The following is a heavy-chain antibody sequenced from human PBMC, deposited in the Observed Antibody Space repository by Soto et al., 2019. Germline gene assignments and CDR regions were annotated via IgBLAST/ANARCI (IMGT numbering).Heavy chain of an antibody. J-gene: IGHJ6*02. V-gene: IGHV1-2*04. CDR1: GFTFTGYY. D-gene: IGHD6-6*01. CDR2: INPNSGGT. CDR3: ARGGGGAARPSYYYGMDV. Sequence: GASVKVSCKASGFTFTGYYMHWVRQAPGQGLEWMGWINPNSGGTNYAQKFQGWVTMTRDTSISTAYMELSRLRSDDTAVYYCARGGGGAARPSYYYGMDVWGQGTTVTVSS.